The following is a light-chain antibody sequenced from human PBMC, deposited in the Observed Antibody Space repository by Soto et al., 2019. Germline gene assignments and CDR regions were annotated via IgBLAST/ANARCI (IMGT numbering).Light chain of an antibody. J-gene: IGKJ1*01. CDR2: GAS. V-gene: IGKV3-20*01. Sequence: EIVLTQSPGTLSLSPVERATLSCRASQSVSSSYLAWYQQTPGQAPRLLIYGASSRATGIPDRFSGSGSGTDFTLTISRLEPEDFAVYYCQQYGSSPPWKCGQGTTVDIK. CDR1: QSVSSSY. CDR3: QQYGSSPPWK.